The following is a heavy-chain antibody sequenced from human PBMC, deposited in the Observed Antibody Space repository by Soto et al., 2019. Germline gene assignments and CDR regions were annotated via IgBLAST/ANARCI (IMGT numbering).Heavy chain of an antibody. D-gene: IGHD6-13*01. CDR1: GFSFRSSA. V-gene: IGHV3-23*01. CDR2: VFKSGDTT. J-gene: IGHJ4*01. CDR3: AKRRGTAAGHYFFDY. Sequence: GGSLRLSCAASGFSFRSSAMGWVRQAPGKGLEWVSIVFKSGDTTYYADSVKGRFSISRDNSRNILYLQMNSLRAEDTAVYYCAKRRGTAAGHYFFDYWGHGTLVTVSS.